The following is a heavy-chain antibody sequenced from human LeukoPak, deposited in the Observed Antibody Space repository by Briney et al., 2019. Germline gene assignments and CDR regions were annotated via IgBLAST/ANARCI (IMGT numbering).Heavy chain of an antibody. Sequence: GGSLRLSCITSGITFINYGMSWVRQAPGKGLEWVSGISGSGDNTYYADSVMGRFTISRDNSKNTVYLQMNSLRAEDTAVYYCAKDRGYWGQGTLVTVSS. V-gene: IGHV3-23*01. CDR3: AKDRGY. CDR2: ISGSGDNT. J-gene: IGHJ4*02. CDR1: GITFINYG.